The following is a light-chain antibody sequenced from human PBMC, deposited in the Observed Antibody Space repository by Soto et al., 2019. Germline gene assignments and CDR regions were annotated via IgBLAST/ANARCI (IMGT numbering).Light chain of an antibody. CDR1: SSNIGNYD. CDR3: GVWDSSLSGGV. J-gene: IGLJ2*01. Sequence: QSVLTQPPSVSAAPGQKVTISCSGSSSNIGNYDVSWYQQLPGTAPKLLIYENNKRPSVIPDRFSGSKSGTSATLGITGLRTGDEADYYCGVWDSSLSGGVFGGGTKVTVL. CDR2: ENN. V-gene: IGLV1-51*01.